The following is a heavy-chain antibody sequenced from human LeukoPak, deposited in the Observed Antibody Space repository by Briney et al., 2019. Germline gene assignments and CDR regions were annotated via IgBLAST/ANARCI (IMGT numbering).Heavy chain of an antibody. V-gene: IGHV4-34*01. CDR3: AGSTYYDILTGYSLFDY. D-gene: IGHD3-9*01. CDR1: GGSFSGYY. CDR2: INHSGST. Sequence: SETLSLTCAVYGGSFSGYYWSWIRQPPGKGLEWIGEINHSGSTNYNPSLKSRVTISVDTSKNQFSLKLSSVTAADTAVYYCAGSTYYDILTGYSLFDYWGQGTLVTVSP. J-gene: IGHJ4*02.